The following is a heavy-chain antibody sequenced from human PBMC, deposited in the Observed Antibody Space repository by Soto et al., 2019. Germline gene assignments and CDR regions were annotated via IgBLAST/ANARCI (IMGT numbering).Heavy chain of an antibody. CDR1: GGAFRSYT. D-gene: IGHD6-19*01. CDR2: ITPIFGAA. J-gene: IGHJ6*02. Sequence: QVQLVQSGAEVKKPGSSVKVSCKASGGAFRSYTISWVRQAPGQGLEWMGGITPIFGAANYAQTFEGRVTISANKSTTTAYMERSNLTSEDTAVYYCAREEIAVANRVGMDVWGQGTTVIVSS. V-gene: IGHV1-69*06. CDR3: AREEIAVANRVGMDV.